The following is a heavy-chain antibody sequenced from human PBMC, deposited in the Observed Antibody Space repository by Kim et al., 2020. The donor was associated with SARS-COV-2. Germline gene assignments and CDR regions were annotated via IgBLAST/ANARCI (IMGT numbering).Heavy chain of an antibody. J-gene: IGHJ5*02. CDR3: ARLAGTKNWFDP. D-gene: IGHD1-7*01. Sequence: NYAQKFQGRVTITADKSTSTAYMELSSLRSEDTAVYYCARLAGTKNWFDPWGQGTLVTVSS. V-gene: IGHV1-69*02.